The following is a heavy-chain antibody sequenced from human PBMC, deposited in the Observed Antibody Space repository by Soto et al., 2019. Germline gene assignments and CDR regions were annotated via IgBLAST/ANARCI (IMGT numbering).Heavy chain of an antibody. V-gene: IGHV4-31*03. D-gene: IGHD6-19*01. CDR2: IFDSGTT. J-gene: IGHJ4*02. CDR3: ASQASGWYHDY. CDR1: GGSISSGGYY. Sequence: PSETLSLTCTVSGGSISSGGYYWSWLRQHPGKGLEWIGYIFDSGTTYYNPSLKSRVTISVDPSKSQFSLRLTSVTATDTAVYYCASQASGWYHDYWGQETLVNVSS.